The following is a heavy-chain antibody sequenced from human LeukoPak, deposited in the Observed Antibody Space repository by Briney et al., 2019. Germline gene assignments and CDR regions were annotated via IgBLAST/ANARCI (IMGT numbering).Heavy chain of an antibody. Sequence: SETLSLTCTVSGGSISSGGYYWSWIRQHPGKGLEWIGYIYYSGSTYYNPSLKSRVTISVDTSKNQFSLKLSSVTAADTAVYYCARDVTYYDFWSGPSNWFDPWGQGTLVTVSS. D-gene: IGHD3-3*01. CDR2: IYYSGST. V-gene: IGHV4-31*03. J-gene: IGHJ5*02. CDR3: ARDVTYYDFWSGPSNWFDP. CDR1: GGSISSGGYY.